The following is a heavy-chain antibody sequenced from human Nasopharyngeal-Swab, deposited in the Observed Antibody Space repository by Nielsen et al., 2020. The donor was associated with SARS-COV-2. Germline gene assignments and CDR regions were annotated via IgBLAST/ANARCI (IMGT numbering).Heavy chain of an antibody. V-gene: IGHV4-4*07. CDR3: ARVVATMVRGVIRVAKYYFDY. D-gene: IGHD3-10*01. Sequence: SETLSLTCTVSGGSISSYYWSWIRQPAGKGLEWIGRIYTSGSTNYNPSLKSRVTMSVDTSKNQFSLKLSSVTAADTAVYYCARVVATMVRGVIRVAKYYFDYWGQGTLVTVSS. CDR2: IYTSGST. J-gene: IGHJ4*02. CDR1: GGSISSYY.